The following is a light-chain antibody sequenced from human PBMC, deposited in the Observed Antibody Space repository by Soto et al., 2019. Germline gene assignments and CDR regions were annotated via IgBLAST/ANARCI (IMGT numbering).Light chain of an antibody. CDR1: SGHSSYA. J-gene: IGLJ2*01. Sequence: QPVLTQSPSASASLGASVKLTCTLSSGHSSYAIAWHQQHPEKGPRYLMKLDSDGSHYKGDGIPDRFSGSISGAERYLTISSLQSEDEADYYCQTWGTGVRVFGGGTKLTVL. V-gene: IGLV4-69*01. CDR3: QTWGTGVRV. CDR2: LDSDGSH.